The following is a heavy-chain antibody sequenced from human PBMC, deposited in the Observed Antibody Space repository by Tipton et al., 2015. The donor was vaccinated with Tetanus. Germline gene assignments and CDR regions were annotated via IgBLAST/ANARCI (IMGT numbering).Heavy chain of an antibody. CDR2: ISGYNGNT. Sequence: QSGPEVKKPGASVKVSCKASGYTFTRYDLTWVRQAPGQGPEWMGWISGYNGNTNYAPKFQGRVTMTTDTTTNTAYMELRSLRSDDTAVYYCARDYFGSGSNYYFDYWGQGSQVSVSS. D-gene: IGHD3-10*01. V-gene: IGHV1-18*01. J-gene: IGHJ4*02. CDR3: ARDYFGSGSNYYFDY. CDR1: GYTFTRYD.